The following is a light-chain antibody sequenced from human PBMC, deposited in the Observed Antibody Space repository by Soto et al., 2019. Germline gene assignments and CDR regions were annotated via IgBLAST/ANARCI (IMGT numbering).Light chain of an antibody. J-gene: IGLJ3*02. CDR3: SSYTSTRTLV. CDR2: DVS. CDR1: STDVGGYNY. Sequence: QSALTQPASVSGSPGQSITISCTGTSTDVGGYNYVSWYQQHPGKAPQLMIYDVSNRPSGVSSRFSASKSGYTASLTISGLQAEDEADYYCSSYTSTRTLVFGGGTKLTVL. V-gene: IGLV2-14*03.